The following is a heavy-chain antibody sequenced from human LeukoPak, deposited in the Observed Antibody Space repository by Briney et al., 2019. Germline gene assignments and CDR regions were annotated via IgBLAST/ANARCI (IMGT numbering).Heavy chain of an antibody. J-gene: IGHJ6*02. CDR2: IIPIFGTA. CDR3: ARVYSSGHPYYYYGMDV. V-gene: IGHV1-69*13. D-gene: IGHD6-19*01. CDR1: GGTFSSYA. Sequence: VASVKVSCKASGGTFSSYAISWVRQAPGQGLEWMGGIIPIFGTANYAQKFQGRVTITADESTSTAYMELSSLRSEDTAVYYCARVYSSGHPYYYYGMDVWGQGTTVTVSS.